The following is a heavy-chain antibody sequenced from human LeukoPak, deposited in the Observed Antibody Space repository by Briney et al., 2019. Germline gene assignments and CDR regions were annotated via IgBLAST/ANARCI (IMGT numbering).Heavy chain of an antibody. CDR3: ARDAGYGYDRFDY. Sequence: GGSLRLSCEVSGFTFSTYSMNWVRQAPGRGLEGVANIKEDGSDKKYVDSVKGRFTISRDNAKNSLYLQMNSLGAEDTAVYYCARDAGYGYDRFDYWGQGTQVTVSS. D-gene: IGHD5-18*01. CDR1: GFTFSTYS. CDR2: IKEDGSDK. J-gene: IGHJ4*02. V-gene: IGHV3-7*01.